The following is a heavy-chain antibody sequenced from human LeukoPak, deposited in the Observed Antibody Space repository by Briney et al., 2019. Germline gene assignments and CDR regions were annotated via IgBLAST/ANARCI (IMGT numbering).Heavy chain of an antibody. CDR3: AKSGLNRFDY. Sequence: GGSLRLSCAASGFTFSSFAMSWVRQAPGKGLEWVSNISGSGRGGSTYYADSVKGRLTISRDNSKNTLFLQMNSLRAEDTAVYYCAKSGLNRFDYWGQGNLVTVSS. CDR1: GFTFSSFA. CDR2: ISGSGRGGST. D-gene: IGHD2-15*01. V-gene: IGHV3-23*01. J-gene: IGHJ4*02.